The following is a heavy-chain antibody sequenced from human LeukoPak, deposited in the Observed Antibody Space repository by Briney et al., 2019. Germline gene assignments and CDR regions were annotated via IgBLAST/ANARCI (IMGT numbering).Heavy chain of an antibody. CDR1: GYIFTDYA. V-gene: IGHV1-3*01. J-gene: IGHJ6*03. D-gene: IGHD2-15*01. CDR3: ARGRGTSGSNRDFYYYYYMDV. CDR2: MNAGNGNT. Sequence: ASVKVSCKASGYIFTDYAIHWLRQAPGQRPERMGWMNAGNGNTKYSQKSQGRITLIRDTSAATAYMELSSLRHDDLAVYYCARGRGTSGSNRDFYYYYYMDVWGKGTTVTVSS.